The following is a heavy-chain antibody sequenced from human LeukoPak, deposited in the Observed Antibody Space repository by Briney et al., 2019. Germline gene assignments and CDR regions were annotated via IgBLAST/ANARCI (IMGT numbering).Heavy chain of an antibody. D-gene: IGHD5-18*01. CDR3: ATVDTAMEAYFDY. CDR1: GFTFSSYG. V-gene: IGHV3-30*03. Sequence: GRSLRLSCAASGFTFSSYGMHWVRQAPGKGLEWVAVISYDGSNKYYADSVKGRFTISRDNSKNTLYLQMNSLRAEDTAVYYCATVDTAMEAYFDYWGQGTLVTVSS. J-gene: IGHJ4*02. CDR2: ISYDGSNK.